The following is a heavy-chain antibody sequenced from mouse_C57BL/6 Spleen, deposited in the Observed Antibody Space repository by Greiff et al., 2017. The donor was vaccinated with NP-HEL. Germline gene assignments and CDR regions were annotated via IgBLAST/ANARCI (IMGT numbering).Heavy chain of an antibody. CDR2: IHPNSGST. CDR3: ASQASYYYAMDY. J-gene: IGHJ4*01. V-gene: IGHV1-64*01. Sequence: QVQLQQSGAELVKPGASVKLSCKASGYTFTSYWMHWVKQRPGQGLEWIGMIHPNSGSTNYNEKFKSKATLTVDKSSSTAYMQLSSLTSEDSAVYYCASQASYYYAMDYWGQGTSVTVSS. D-gene: IGHD3-2*02. CDR1: GYTFTSYW.